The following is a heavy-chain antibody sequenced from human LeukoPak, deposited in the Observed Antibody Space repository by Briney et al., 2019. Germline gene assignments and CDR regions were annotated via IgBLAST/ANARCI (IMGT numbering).Heavy chain of an antibody. J-gene: IGHJ4*02. CDR2: IVVGNGNT. CDR3: AADQGSGWYV. V-gene: IGHV1-58*02. D-gene: IGHD6-19*01. Sequence: GASVKVPYKASGFTFTSYAMQWVRQARGQRLEWIGWIVVGNGNTNYAQKFQERVTITRDMSTSTAYMELSSLRSEDTAVYYCAADQGSGWYVWGQGTLVTVSS. CDR1: GFTFTSYA.